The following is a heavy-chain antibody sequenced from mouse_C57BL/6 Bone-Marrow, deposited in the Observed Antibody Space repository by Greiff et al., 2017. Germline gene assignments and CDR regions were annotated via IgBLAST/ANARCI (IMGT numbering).Heavy chain of an antibody. J-gene: IGHJ4*01. CDR1: GYTFTSYW. Sequence: QVQLQQPGAELVRPGSSVKLSCKASGYTFTSYWMDWVKQRPGQGLEWIGNIYPSDSETHYNQKFTDKATLTVDKSSSTAYMQLSSLTSEDSAVYYCARSYYEDYYAMDYWGQGTSVTVSS. CDR3: ARSYYEDYYAMDY. CDR2: IYPSDSET. V-gene: IGHV1-61*01. D-gene: IGHD1-1*01.